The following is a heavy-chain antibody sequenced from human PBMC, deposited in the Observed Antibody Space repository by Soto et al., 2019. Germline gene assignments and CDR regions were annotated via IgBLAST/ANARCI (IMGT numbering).Heavy chain of an antibody. Sequence: EVQLVESGGGLVQPGESLTLSCAVSGFTLRSYWMHWVRQAPGKGLEWVARMDSDGRTTNYADSVKGRFTISRDNAKNKVFLHMNSLRAEDRAVDYCARGVVVYQQLVRGRDRFDPWGQGTLVTVSS. CDR3: ARGVVVYQQLVRGRDRFDP. CDR1: GFTLRSYW. CDR2: MDSDGRTT. J-gene: IGHJ5*02. D-gene: IGHD6-13*01. V-gene: IGHV3-74*01.